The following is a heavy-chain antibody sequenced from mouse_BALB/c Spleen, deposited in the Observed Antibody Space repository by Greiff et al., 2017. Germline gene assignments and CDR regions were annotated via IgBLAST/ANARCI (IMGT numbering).Heavy chain of an antibody. D-gene: IGHD3-2*01. CDR3: ARDSSGYRY. CDR2: INPSTGYT. J-gene: IGHJ2*01. Sequence: VQLQESGAELAKPGASVKMSCKASGYTFTSYWMHWVKQRPGQGLEWIGYINPSTGYTEYNQKFKDKATLTADKSSSTAYMQLSSLTSDDSAVYYCARDSSGYRYWGQGTTLTVSS. CDR1: GYTFTSYW. V-gene: IGHV1-7*01.